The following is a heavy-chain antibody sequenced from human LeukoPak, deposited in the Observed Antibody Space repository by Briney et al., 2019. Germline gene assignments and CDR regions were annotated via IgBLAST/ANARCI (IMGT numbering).Heavy chain of an antibody. CDR3: ASPPLGDDGPRPFEY. CDR1: GFTFSSYS. CDR2: ISSSSSYI. J-gene: IGHJ4*02. Sequence: PGGSLRLSCAASGFTFSSYSMNWVRQAPGKGLEWVSSISSSSSYIYYADSVKGRFTISRDNAKNSLYLQMNSLRAEDTAVYYCASPPLGDDGPRPFEYWGQGTLVTVSS. V-gene: IGHV3-21*01. D-gene: IGHD4-17*01.